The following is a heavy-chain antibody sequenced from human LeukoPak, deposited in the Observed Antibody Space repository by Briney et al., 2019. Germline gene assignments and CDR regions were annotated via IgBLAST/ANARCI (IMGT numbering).Heavy chain of an antibody. J-gene: IGHJ4*02. CDR3: ARDYKYAFDN. V-gene: IGHV3-48*01. Sequence: GGSLRLSCAVSGSTFSAYSMDWVRQAPGKGLEWISYIGISSGNTKYADSVKGRFTISGDKAKNSLYLQMNSLRVEDTAVYYCARDYKYAFDNWGQGTLVTVSS. CDR1: GSTFSAYS. CDR2: IGISSGNT. D-gene: IGHD5-24*01.